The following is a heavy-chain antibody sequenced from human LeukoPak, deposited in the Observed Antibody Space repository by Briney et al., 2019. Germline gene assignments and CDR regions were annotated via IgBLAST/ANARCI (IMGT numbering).Heavy chain of an antibody. CDR3: ASQDSGYDPFDI. J-gene: IGHJ3*02. Sequence: SETLSLTCAVSGYSISSGYYWGWIRQPPGKGLEWIGSIYHSGSTFYNPSLKSRVTISVDTSKNQFSVKLSSVTAADTAVYYCASQDSGYDPFDIWGQGTMVTVSS. D-gene: IGHD5-12*01. CDR1: GYSISSGYY. CDR2: IYHSGST. V-gene: IGHV4-38-2*01.